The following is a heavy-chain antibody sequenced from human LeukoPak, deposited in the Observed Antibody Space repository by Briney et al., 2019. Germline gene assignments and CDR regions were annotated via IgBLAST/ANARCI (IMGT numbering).Heavy chain of an antibody. CDR2: IRYDGSNK. Sequence: EGSLRLSCAASGFTFSSYGMHWVRQAPGKGLEWVAFIRYDGSNKYYADSVKGRFTISRDNSKNTLYLQMNSLRAEDTAVYYCASLPRYCSGGSCYTRFDYWGQGTLVTVSS. D-gene: IGHD2-15*01. V-gene: IGHV3-30*02. J-gene: IGHJ4*02. CDR1: GFTFSSYG. CDR3: ASLPRYCSGGSCYTRFDY.